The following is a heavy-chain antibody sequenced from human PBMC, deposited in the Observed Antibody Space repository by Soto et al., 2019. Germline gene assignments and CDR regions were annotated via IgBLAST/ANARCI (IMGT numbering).Heavy chain of an antibody. J-gene: IGHJ5*02. D-gene: IGHD6-25*01. Sequence: SETLSLTCSASGGSITSSSHFWGWVRQPPGKGLEWIGTIYFTGNTYYTPSLKSRLTMSIDTSKDEFSLRLNSVTAADTAVYYCAGQTFTIAAASYGRSNWFDPWGPGTLVTVSA. V-gene: IGHV4-39*01. CDR3: AGQTFTIAAASYGRSNWFDP. CDR2: IYFTGNT. CDR1: GGSITSSSHF.